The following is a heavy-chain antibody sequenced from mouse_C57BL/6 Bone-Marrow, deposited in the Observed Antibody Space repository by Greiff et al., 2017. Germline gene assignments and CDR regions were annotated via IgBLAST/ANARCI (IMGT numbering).Heavy chain of an antibody. J-gene: IGHJ1*03. D-gene: IGHD2-2*01. V-gene: IGHV2-2*01. Sequence: QVQLKESGPGLVQPSQSLSITRTVSGFSLTSYGVHWVRQSPGKGLEWLGVIWSGGSTDYNAAFISRLSISKDNSKSQVFFKMNSLQADETAIYYCARNRGYDEYFDVWGTGTTVTVSS. CDR2: IWSGGST. CDR1: GFSLTSYG. CDR3: ARNRGYDEYFDV.